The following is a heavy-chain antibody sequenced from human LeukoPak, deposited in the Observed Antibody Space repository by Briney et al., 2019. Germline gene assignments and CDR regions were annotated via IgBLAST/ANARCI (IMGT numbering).Heavy chain of an antibody. Sequence: GGSLRLSCAASGFTFSSYSMNWVRQAPGKGLEWVSSISSSSSYIYYTDSVKGRFTISRDNAKNSLYVQMNSLRVEDTAVYFCARPLGVAPGTRYFDYWGQGTLVTVSS. CDR2: ISSSSSYI. J-gene: IGHJ4*02. CDR3: ARPLGVAPGTRYFDY. D-gene: IGHD6-13*01. CDR1: GFTFSSYS. V-gene: IGHV3-21*01.